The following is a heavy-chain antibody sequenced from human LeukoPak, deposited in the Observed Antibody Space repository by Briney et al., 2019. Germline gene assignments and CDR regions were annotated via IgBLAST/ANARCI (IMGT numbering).Heavy chain of an antibody. CDR3: ARAVRESSLSVTTVTTLAVDY. D-gene: IGHD4-17*01. CDR1: GGSVSSGSYY. CDR2: IYYSGST. Sequence: SETLSLTCTVSGGSVSSGSYYWSWIRQPPGKGLEWIGYIYYSGSTNYNPSLKSRVTISVDTSKNQFSLKLSSVTAADTAVYYCARAVRESSLSVTTVTTLAVDYWGQGTLVTVSS. V-gene: IGHV4-61*01. J-gene: IGHJ4*02.